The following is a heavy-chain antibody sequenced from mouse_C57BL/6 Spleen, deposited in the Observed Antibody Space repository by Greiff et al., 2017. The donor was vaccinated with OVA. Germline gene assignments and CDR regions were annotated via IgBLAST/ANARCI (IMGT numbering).Heavy chain of an antibody. CDR3: ARERSYVDAMDY. Sequence: VKLQQPGAELVKPGASVKMSCKASGYTFTSYWITWVKQRPGQGLEWIGDIYPGSGSTNYNEKFKSKATLTVDTSSSTAYMQLSSLTSEDSAVYYCARERSYVDAMDYWGQGTSVTVSS. D-gene: IGHD1-1*01. J-gene: IGHJ4*01. CDR1: GYTFTSYW. V-gene: IGHV1-55*01. CDR2: IYPGSGST.